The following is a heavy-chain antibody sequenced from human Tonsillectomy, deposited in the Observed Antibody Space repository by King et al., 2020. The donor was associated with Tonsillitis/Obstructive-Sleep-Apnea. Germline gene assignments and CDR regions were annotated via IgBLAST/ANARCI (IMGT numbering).Heavy chain of an antibody. CDR3: ARDEVKIFGVVMSFDY. CDR2: INAGNGNT. Sequence: VQLVQSGAEVKKPGASVKVSCKASGYTFTSYAMHWVRQAPGQRLEWMGWINAGNGNTKYSQKFQGRVTITRDTSASTAYMELSSLRSEDTAVYYCARDEVKIFGVVMSFDYWGQGTLVTVSS. V-gene: IGHV1-3*01. J-gene: IGHJ4*02. CDR1: GYTFTSYA. D-gene: IGHD3-3*01.